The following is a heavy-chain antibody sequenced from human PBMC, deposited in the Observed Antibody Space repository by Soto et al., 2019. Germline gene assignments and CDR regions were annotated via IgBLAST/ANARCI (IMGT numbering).Heavy chain of an antibody. J-gene: IGHJ4*02. V-gene: IGHV4-61*08. Sequence: PSETLSLTFTVSGGSFKSGGYSWSWIRQAPGKGLEWVGFVYHTGRTSYHPSLKSRVSISMGTSKKYFSINVDCVTAAAPAVYFCARDFAYFDSWGQGTLVTVSS. CDR1: GGSFKSGGYS. CDR2: VYHTGRT. CDR3: ARDFAYFDS. D-gene: IGHD3-3*01.